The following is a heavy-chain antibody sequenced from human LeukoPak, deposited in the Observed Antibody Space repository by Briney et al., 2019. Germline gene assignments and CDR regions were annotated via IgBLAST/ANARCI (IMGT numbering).Heavy chain of an antibody. Sequence: GGSLRLSCAASGFTFSTSDMHWVRQAPGKGLQWVAFISYDGSNKHYADSVQGRCTISRDNGKNSLDLQMNSLRADDTAVYYCARDTLGEGEDANYAVYYFDYWGQGTVVTVSS. V-gene: IGHV3-30*12. CDR2: ISYDGSNK. CDR1: GFTFSTSD. CDR3: ARDTLGEGEDANYAVYYFDY. D-gene: IGHD4/OR15-4a*01. J-gene: IGHJ4*02.